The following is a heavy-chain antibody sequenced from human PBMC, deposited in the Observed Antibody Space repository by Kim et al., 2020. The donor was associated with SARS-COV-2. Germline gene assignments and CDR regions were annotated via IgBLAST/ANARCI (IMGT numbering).Heavy chain of an antibody. CDR2: IYYSGNT. D-gene: IGHD2-15*01. J-gene: IGHJ4*02. Sequence: SETLSLTCTVSGGSIRSSSSYYWGWIRQPPGKGLEWVGSIYYSGNTYYNPSLKSRVTISVDTSRNQFSLKLSSVTAADTAVYFCARQYASYRIYQFDYWGQGTLVTGS. CDR3: ARQYASYRIYQFDY. CDR1: GGSIRSSSSYY. V-gene: IGHV4-39*01.